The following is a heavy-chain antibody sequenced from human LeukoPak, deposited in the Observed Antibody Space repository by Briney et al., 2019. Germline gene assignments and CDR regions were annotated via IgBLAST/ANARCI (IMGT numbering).Heavy chain of an antibody. CDR2: VYHNGNA. V-gene: IGHV4-31*03. Sequence: SQTLSLTCTVSGDSLSSGHHYWTWIRQHPGQGLEYIGYVYHNGNAYYNPSLKGRFTISIDTSKNQFSLNLASVTAAETAVYYCARATYVVSMLDRYLDYWGQGTLVTVSS. CDR1: GDSLSSGHHY. D-gene: IGHD3-16*01. J-gene: IGHJ4*02. CDR3: ARATYVVSMLDRYLDY.